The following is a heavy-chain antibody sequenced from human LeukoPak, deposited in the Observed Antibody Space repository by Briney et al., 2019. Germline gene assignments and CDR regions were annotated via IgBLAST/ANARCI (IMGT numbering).Heavy chain of an antibody. J-gene: IGHJ6*02. Sequence: GGSLRPSCAASGFTFSSYSMNWVRQAPGKGLEWVSSISSSSSYIYYADSVKGRFTISRDNAKNSLYLQMNSLRAEDTAVYYCASSYNLYYYYGMDVWGQGTTVTVSS. V-gene: IGHV3-21*01. CDR1: GFTFSSYS. CDR3: ASSYNLYYYYGMDV. CDR2: ISSSSSYI. D-gene: IGHD1-1*01.